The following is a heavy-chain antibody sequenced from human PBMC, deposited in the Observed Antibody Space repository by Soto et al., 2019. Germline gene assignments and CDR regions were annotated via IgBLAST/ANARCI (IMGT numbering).Heavy chain of an antibody. CDR3: ARDSGRGSADYFFDY. D-gene: IGHD3-10*01. V-gene: IGHV3-30*03. CDR2: ISFDGGDK. CDR1: GFTFSNYG. Sequence: QVPLVESGGGVVQPGRSLRLSCAASGFTFSNYGMHWVRRDPGKGLEWVAVISFDGGDKKSADSVKGRFTISRDNSKNTLYLQMNSLRAEDTAVYYCARDSGRGSADYFFDYWGRGTLVTVSS. J-gene: IGHJ4*02.